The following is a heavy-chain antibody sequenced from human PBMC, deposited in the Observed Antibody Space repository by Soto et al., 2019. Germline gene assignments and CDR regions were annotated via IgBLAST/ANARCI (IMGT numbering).Heavy chain of an antibody. D-gene: IGHD4-17*01. V-gene: IGHV1-69*06. CDR2: NIPIFGTA. Sequence: QVQLVQSGAEVKKPGSSVKVSCKASGGTFSSYAISWVRQAPGQGLEWMGGNIPIFGTANDAQKFQGRDKITAEKSTHTAHMELNSLRTEDTAVYYAERANYGYHVFSLPGRDYYYCMDVWGQGTTVAVSS. CDR1: GGTFSSYA. J-gene: IGHJ6*02. CDR3: ERANYGYHVFSLPGRDYYYCMDV.